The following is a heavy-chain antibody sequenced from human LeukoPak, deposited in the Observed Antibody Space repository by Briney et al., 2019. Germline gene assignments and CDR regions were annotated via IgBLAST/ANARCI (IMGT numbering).Heavy chain of an antibody. Sequence: PGRSLRLSCAASGFTFSSYGMHWVRQAPGKGLEWVAVISYDGSNKYYADSVKGRFTISRDNSKNTLYLQMNSLRAEDTAVYYCARVRVPFGEPRYDAFDIWGQGTMVTVSS. CDR2: ISYDGSNK. J-gene: IGHJ3*02. D-gene: IGHD3-10*01. V-gene: IGHV3-30*03. CDR3: ARVRVPFGEPRYDAFDI. CDR1: GFTFSSYG.